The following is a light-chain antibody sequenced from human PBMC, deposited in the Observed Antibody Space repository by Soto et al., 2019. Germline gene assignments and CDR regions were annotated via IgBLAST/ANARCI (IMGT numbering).Light chain of an antibody. Sequence: DIQMTQSPSSVSASVGDRVAITCQASQDISNYLNWYQQKPGKAPKLLIYAASSLQSGVPSRFSGSGSGTDFTLTISSLQPEDFATYYCQQSYSTLITFGQGTRLEIK. CDR2: AAS. CDR1: QDISNY. CDR3: QQSYSTLIT. J-gene: IGKJ5*01. V-gene: IGKV1-39*01.